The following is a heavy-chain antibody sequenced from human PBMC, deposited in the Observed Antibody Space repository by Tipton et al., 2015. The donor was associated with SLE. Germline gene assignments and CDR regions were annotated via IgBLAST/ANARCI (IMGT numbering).Heavy chain of an antibody. J-gene: IGHJ4*02. Sequence: SLRLSCAASGFTVSSNYMSWVRQAPGKGLEWVSTISGSGGSTYYVDSVKGRFTISRDNSKNTLYLQMNSLRAEDTAVYYCAKVASSGYFPFDYWGQRTLVTVSS. CDR3: AKVASSGYFPFDY. CDR2: ISGSGGST. V-gene: IGHV3-23*01. CDR1: GFTVSSNY. D-gene: IGHD3-22*01.